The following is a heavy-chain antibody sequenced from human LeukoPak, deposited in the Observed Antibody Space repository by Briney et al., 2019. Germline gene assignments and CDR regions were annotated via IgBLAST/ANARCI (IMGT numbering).Heavy chain of an antibody. D-gene: IGHD3-9*01. CDR1: GFSISSYA. V-gene: IGHV3-23*01. CDR3: AKVAYWGDILTGQPYYFDY. J-gene: IGHJ4*02. Sequence: GGSLRLSCAASGFSISSYAMSWVRQAPGKGLEWVAAISGSGGSAYYADTVKGRFTISRDNSKNTLYLQVNSLRAEDTAVYYCAKVAYWGDILTGQPYYFDYWGQGTLVTVSS. CDR2: ISGSGGSA.